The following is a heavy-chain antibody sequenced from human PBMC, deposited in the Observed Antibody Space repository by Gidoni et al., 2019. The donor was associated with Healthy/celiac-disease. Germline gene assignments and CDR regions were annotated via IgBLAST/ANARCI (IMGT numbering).Heavy chain of an antibody. V-gene: IGHV3-20*04. CDR2: INWNGGST. Sequence: VQLVESGGGVVRPGGSLRPSGAASGFPFDVYGMSWVRQAPGKGLEWVSGINWNGGSTGYADSVKGRFTISRDNAKNSLYLQMNSLRAEDTALYYCARGSARLSSGYYYYFDYWGQGTLVTVSS. J-gene: IGHJ4*02. CDR3: ARGSARLSSGYYYYFDY. D-gene: IGHD3-22*01. CDR1: GFPFDVYG.